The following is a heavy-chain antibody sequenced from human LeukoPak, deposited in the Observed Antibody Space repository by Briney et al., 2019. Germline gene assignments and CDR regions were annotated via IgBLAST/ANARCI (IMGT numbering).Heavy chain of an antibody. CDR2: FYPGDSDT. D-gene: IGHD2-15*01. Sequence: GESLKISCKGPGYTFTTYWIGWVRQLPGKGLEWMGIFYPGDSDTRYSPSFQGQVTISADKSISTAYLQWSSLKASDTAMYYCARRGYCSGGSCFSMAFDIWGQGTMVTVSS. J-gene: IGHJ3*02. V-gene: IGHV5-51*01. CDR1: GYTFTTYW. CDR3: ARRGYCSGGSCFSMAFDI.